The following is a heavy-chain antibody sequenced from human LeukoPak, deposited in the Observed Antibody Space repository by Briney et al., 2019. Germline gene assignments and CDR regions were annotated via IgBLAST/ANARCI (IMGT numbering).Heavy chain of an antibody. V-gene: IGHV3-23*01. CDR3: AKDPSGILTYAHI. CDR1: GFTFSSYA. Sequence: PGGSLRLSYAASGFTFSSYAMSWVRQAPGKGLEWVSAISGSGGSTYYADSVKGRFTISRDNSKNTLYLQMNSLRAEDTAVYYCAKDPSGILTYAHIWGQGTLVTVSS. J-gene: IGHJ4*02. CDR2: ISGSGGST. D-gene: IGHD3-9*01.